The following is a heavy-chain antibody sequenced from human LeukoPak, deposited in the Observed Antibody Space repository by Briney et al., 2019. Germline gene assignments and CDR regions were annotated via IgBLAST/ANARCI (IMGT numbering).Heavy chain of an antibody. CDR2: VVPASEIS. CDR3: ASVGYTRGPLPYGMDV. CDR1: GGPFHTYA. V-gene: IGHV1-69*04. Sequence: GASVKVSCKASGGPFHTYAISWVRLVPGQGLEWMGRVVPASEISTYAQKFLGRVTITADYSASTVYMELSGLRSDDTATYYCASVGYTRGPLPYGMDVWGQGTTVTV. J-gene: IGHJ6*02. D-gene: IGHD3-16*02.